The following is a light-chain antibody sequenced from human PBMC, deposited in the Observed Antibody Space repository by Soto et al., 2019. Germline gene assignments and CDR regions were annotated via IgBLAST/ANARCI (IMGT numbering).Light chain of an antibody. Sequence: DIQMTQSPSSLPASVGDKVTITCQASQDINKYLNWYQQKPGKAPKLLIYDASSLESGVPSRFSGSGSGTEFTLTISSLQPDDFATYYCQQYNSYRRTFGQGTKV. V-gene: IGKV1-5*01. CDR2: DAS. J-gene: IGKJ1*01. CDR3: QQYNSYRRT. CDR1: QDINKY.